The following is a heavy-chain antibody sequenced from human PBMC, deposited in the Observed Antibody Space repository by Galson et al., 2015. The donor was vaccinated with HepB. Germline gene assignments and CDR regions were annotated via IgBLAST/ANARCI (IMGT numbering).Heavy chain of an antibody. V-gene: IGHV1-3*01. CDR2: INAGNGNT. J-gene: IGHJ4*02. CDR3: ARKIIAAVGNSQAFDY. CDR1: GYTFTSYA. Sequence: SVKVSCKASGYTFTSYAIHWVRQAPGQRLEWMGWINAGNGNTKYSQKFQGRVTITRDTASTAYMELSSLRSEDTAVYYCARKIIAAVGNSQAFDYWGQGTLVTVSS. D-gene: IGHD6-13*01.